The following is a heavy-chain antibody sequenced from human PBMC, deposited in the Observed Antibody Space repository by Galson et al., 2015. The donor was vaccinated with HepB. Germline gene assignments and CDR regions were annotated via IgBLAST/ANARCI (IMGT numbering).Heavy chain of an antibody. CDR1: GGSFNSYA. D-gene: IGHD3-22*01. V-gene: IGHV1-69*13. J-gene: IGHJ4*02. CDR3: ARGREEDSSGYLADY. Sequence: SVKVSCKASGGSFNSYAISWVRQAPGQGLEWMGGIIPIFGTANYAQKFQGRVTITADESTNTAYMELSSLRSEDMAVYYCARGREEDSSGYLADYWGQGTLVTVSS. CDR2: IIPIFGTA.